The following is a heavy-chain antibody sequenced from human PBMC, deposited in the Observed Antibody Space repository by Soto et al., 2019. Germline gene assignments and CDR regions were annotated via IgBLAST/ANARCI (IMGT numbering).Heavy chain of an antibody. D-gene: IGHD6-13*01. V-gene: IGHV1-69*01. CDR2: IIPIFDTA. J-gene: IGHJ1*01. CDR3: ARDSESYSSSWYWGKYFQH. CDR1: GGTFSSYA. Sequence: QVQLVQSGAEVKKPGSSVKVSCKASGGTFSSYAISWVRQAPGQGLEWMGGIIPIFDTANYAQKFQGRVTITADESTSTAYMELSSLRSEDTAVYYCARDSESYSSSWYWGKYFQHWGQGTLVTVSS.